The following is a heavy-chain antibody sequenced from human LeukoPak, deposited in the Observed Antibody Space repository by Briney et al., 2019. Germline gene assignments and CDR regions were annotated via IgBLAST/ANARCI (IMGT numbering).Heavy chain of an antibody. Sequence: GGSLRLSCAASGFTFSSYEMNWVRQAPGKGLEWVAFIRYDGSNKYYADSVKGRFTISRDNSKNTLYLQMNSLRAEDTAVYYCAKDSSTSKYYFDYWGQGTLVTVSS. D-gene: IGHD2-2*01. CDR2: IRYDGSNK. J-gene: IGHJ4*02. V-gene: IGHV3-30*02. CDR1: GFTFSSYE. CDR3: AKDSSTSKYYFDY.